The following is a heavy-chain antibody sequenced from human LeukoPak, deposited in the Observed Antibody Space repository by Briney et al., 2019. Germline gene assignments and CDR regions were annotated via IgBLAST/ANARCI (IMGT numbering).Heavy chain of an antibody. J-gene: IGHJ4*02. CDR1: GYSISSGYY. V-gene: IGHV4-38-2*01. Sequence: SETLSLTCAVSGYSISSGYYWGWIRQPPGKGLEWIGSIYHSGSTYYNPSLKSRVTISVDTSKNQFSLKLSSVTAADAAVYYCARQFEQWLVPGEFDYWGQGTLVTVSS. CDR3: ARQFEQWLVPGEFDY. D-gene: IGHD6-19*01. CDR2: IYHSGST.